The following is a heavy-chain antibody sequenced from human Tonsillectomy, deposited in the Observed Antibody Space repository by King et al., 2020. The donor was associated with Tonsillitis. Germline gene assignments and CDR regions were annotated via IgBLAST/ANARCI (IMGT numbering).Heavy chain of an antibody. CDR2: INFSGYT. CDR3: ARAVGYGPLYYFDY. CDR1: GDSISSNSYY. D-gene: IGHD5-18*01. J-gene: IGHJ4*02. Sequence: QLQESGPGLVKPSETLSLTCTVSGDSISSNSYYWGWIRQPPGKGLEWIASINFSGYTYYNPSLKSRVTISVDTSKSQFSLKLSSVTAADTAVYYCARAVGYGPLYYFDYWGQGALVTVSS. V-gene: IGHV4-39*01.